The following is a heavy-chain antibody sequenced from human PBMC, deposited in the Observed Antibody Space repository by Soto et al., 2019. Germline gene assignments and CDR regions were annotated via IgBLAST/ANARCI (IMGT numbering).Heavy chain of an antibody. Sequence: EVQLVESGGGVVQPGGSLRLSCTASGFAVRHNYMTCVRQAPGKGLEWVSLIYSGGDTDYADSVKGRFTISRHTSQNTMYLQINSLRAEDTAFYSCARKADSIPSGGDVWGKGTAVTVSS. CDR3: ARKADSIPSGGDV. V-gene: IGHV3-53*04. CDR1: GFAVRHNY. J-gene: IGHJ6*04. CDR2: IYSGGDT. D-gene: IGHD3-10*01.